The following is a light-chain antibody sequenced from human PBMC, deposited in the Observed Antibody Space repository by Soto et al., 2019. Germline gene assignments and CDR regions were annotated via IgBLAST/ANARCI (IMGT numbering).Light chain of an antibody. J-gene: IGKJ1*01. V-gene: IGKV1-5*01. CDR1: QNIGTS. CDR3: QHCLLHWT. Sequence: DIQMTQSPSTLSASVGDRVTITCRASQNIGTSLAWYQQTPGKAPKLLISDASLLESGDPSRFGGSGSGREFTLSITSLHPDDFETSYSQHCLLHWTFGQRTKVDI. CDR2: DAS.